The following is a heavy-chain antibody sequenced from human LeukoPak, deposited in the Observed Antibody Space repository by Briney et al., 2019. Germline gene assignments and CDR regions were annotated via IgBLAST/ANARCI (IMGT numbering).Heavy chain of an antibody. V-gene: IGHV3-23*01. CDR2: ISGSGGNT. J-gene: IGHJ4*02. CDR1: GFTFSSYA. D-gene: IGHD2-2*01. CDR3: AKEAQGCSITSCYFDS. Sequence: GGSLRLSCAASGFTFSSYAMSWVRQAPGKGLEWVSAISGSGGNTYYADSVKGRFTISRDNSKNTLFLQTNSLRAEDTAVYYCAKEAQGCSITSCYFDSWGQGTLVTVSS.